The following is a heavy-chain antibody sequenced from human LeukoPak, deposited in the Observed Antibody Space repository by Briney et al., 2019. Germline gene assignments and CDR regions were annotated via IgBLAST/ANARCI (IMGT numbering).Heavy chain of an antibody. V-gene: IGHV3-48*01. J-gene: IGHJ4*02. CDR2: ISTSSNTI. CDR1: GFTVSNFN. CDR3: ANWAGTVAGFNGPFDY. D-gene: IGHD6-13*01. Sequence: PPGGCLRLARAAAGFTVSNFNMNWVRQAPGKWREWASYISTSSNTIYYADSVKGRFTISRDNAKNSLYLQMNSLRAEDTAVYFCANWAGTVAGFNGPFDYWGQGTLVTVSS.